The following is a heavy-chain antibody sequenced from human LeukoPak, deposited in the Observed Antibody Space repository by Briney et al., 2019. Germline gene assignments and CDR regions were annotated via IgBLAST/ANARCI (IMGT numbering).Heavy chain of an antibody. D-gene: IGHD2-21*02. CDR1: GGSFSGYY. Sequence: PSETLSLTCAVYGGSFSGYYWSWIRQPPGKGLEWIGEINHSGSTNYNPSLKSRVTISVDTSKNQFSLKLSSVTAADTAVYYCARGLIVVVTAIRGNWFDPWGQGTLVTVSS. J-gene: IGHJ5*02. CDR3: ARGLIVVVTAIRGNWFDP. CDR2: INHSGST. V-gene: IGHV4-34*01.